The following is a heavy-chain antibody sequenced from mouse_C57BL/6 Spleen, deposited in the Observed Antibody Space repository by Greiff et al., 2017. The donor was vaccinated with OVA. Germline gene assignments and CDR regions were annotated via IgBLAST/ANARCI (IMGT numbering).Heavy chain of an antibody. CDR3: ARRDSDYWYFDV. CDR1: GFTFSSYA. D-gene: IGHD2-12*01. V-gene: IGHV5-4*03. CDR2: ISAGGSYN. J-gene: IGHJ1*03. Sequence: EVKLVESGGGLVKPGGSLTLSCAASGFTFSSYAMSWVRQTPEQSLEWVATISAGGSYNNYPANVKGRFPISRDNAKNNLYLQMRQLKAEDTAMYYCARRDSDYWYFDVWGTGTTVTVSA.